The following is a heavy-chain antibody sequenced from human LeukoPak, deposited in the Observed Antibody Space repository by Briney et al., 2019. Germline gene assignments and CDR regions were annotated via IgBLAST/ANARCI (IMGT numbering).Heavy chain of an antibody. V-gene: IGHV3-33*01. CDR3: ARLAHQTDFDYSNYVDLDY. J-gene: IGHJ4*02. CDR2: IWHDGSNK. D-gene: IGHD4-11*01. Sequence: PGGSLRLSCAASGFTFSSYGMHWVRQAPGKGLEWVAVIWHDGSNKYYADSVKGRFTISRDNSKNTLYLQMNSLRAEDTAVYYCARLAHQTDFDYSNYVDLDYWGQGTLVTVSS. CDR1: GFTFSSYG.